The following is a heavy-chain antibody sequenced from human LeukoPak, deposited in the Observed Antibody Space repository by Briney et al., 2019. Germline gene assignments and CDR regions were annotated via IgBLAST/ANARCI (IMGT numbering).Heavy chain of an antibody. J-gene: IGHJ4*02. CDR2: IIPIFGTA. V-gene: IGHV1-69*13. CDR1: GGTFSSYA. CDR3: AGDGCSGGSCYFDY. Sequence: SVKVSCKASGGTFSSYAISWVRQAPGQGLEWMGGIIPIFGTANYAQKFQGRVTITADESTSTAYMELSSLRSDDTAVYYCAGDGCSGGSCYFDYWGQGTLVTVSS. D-gene: IGHD2-15*01.